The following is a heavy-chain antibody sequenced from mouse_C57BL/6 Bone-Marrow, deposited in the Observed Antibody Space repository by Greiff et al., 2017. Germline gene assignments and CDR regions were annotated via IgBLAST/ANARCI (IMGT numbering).Heavy chain of an antibody. CDR3: AREDGCYWYFDV. CDR2: IDPSASYT. D-gene: IGHD2-3*01. V-gene: IGHV1-69*01. J-gene: IGHJ1*03. CDR1: GYTFTSYW. Sequence: QVQLQQPGAELVMPGASVKLSCKASGYTFTSYWMHWVKQRPGQGLEWIGKIDPSASYTNYNQKFKGKSTLTVDKSSSTAYMQLSSLTSEDTAVYYCAREDGCYWYFDVWGTGTTGTVSS.